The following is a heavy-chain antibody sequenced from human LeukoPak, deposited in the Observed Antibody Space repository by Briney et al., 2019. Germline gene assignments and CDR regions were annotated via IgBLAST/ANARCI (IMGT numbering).Heavy chain of an antibody. CDR2: INPSGGST. CDR1: GYTFTSYY. Sequence: ASVKVSCKASGYTFTSYYMHWVRQAPGHGLEWMGIINPSGGSTSYAQKFQGRVTMTRDTSTSTVYMELSSLRSEDTAVYYCASDYYGSGSYYNFAEYFQHWGQGTLVTVSS. D-gene: IGHD3-10*01. CDR3: ASDYYGSGSYYNFAEYFQH. V-gene: IGHV1-46*01. J-gene: IGHJ1*01.